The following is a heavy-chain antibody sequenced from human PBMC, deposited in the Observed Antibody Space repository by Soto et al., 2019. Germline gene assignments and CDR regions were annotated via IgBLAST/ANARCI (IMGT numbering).Heavy chain of an antibody. J-gene: IGHJ4*02. CDR3: ASPREGQWLVFDH. D-gene: IGHD6-19*01. Sequence: SGGSLRLSCVVSGFTFSDFGMHWVRQSPGEGLAWVASISKDGLDRYYSESVKGRFTISRDDSKNTVFLQMNGLKVEDTAAYFCASPREGQWLVFDHWGQRTLVTVSS. V-gene: IGHV3-30*19. CDR1: GFTFSDFG. CDR2: ISKDGLDR.